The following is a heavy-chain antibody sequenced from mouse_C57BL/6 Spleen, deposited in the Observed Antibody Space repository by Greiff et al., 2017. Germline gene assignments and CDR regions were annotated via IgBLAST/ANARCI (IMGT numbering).Heavy chain of an antibody. CDR3: AREGLLRYYYAMDY. V-gene: IGHV1-64*01. J-gene: IGHJ4*01. CDR2: IHPNSGST. D-gene: IGHD1-1*01. Sequence: QVQLQQPGAELVKPGASVKLSCKASGYTFTSYWMHWVKQRPGQGLEWIGMIHPNSGSTNYNEKFKSKATLTVDKSSSTAYMQLSSLTSEDSAVYYCAREGLLRYYYAMDYWGQGTSVTVSS. CDR1: GYTFTSYW.